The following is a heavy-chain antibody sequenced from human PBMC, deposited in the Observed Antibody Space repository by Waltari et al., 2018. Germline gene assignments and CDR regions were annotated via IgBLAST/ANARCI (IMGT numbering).Heavy chain of an antibody. J-gene: IGHJ4*02. CDR1: GGSISSGGYY. CDR3: ARVNRDRQLFTVDY. CDR2: IYYSGST. Sequence: QVQLQESGPGLVKPSQTLSLTCTVSGGSISSGGYYWSWIRQHPGRGLEWIGYIYYSGSTYYNPSLKSRVTISVDTSKNQFSLKLSSVTAADTAVYYCARVNRDRQLFTVDYWGQGTLATVSS. V-gene: IGHV4-31*03. D-gene: IGHD6-13*01.